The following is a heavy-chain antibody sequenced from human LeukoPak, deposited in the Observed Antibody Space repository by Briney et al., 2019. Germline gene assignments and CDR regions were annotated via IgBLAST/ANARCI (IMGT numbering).Heavy chain of an antibody. CDR3: AKDADAFDI. J-gene: IGHJ3*02. CDR2: ISYDGSNK. V-gene: IGHV3-30*18. CDR1: GFTFSSYG. Sequence: GGSLRPSCAASGFTFSSYGMDWVRQAPGKGLEWVAVISYDGSNKYYAESVKGRFTISRDNSKNTLYLQMNSLRAEDTAVYYCAKDADAFDIWGQGTMVTVSS.